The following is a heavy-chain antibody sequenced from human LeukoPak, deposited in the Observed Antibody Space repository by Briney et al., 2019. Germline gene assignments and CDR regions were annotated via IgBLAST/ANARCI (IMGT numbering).Heavy chain of an antibody. V-gene: IGHV4-39*07. J-gene: IGHJ4*02. CDR2: IYYSGST. Sequence: SETLSLTCTVSGGSISSSNYYWGWIRQPPGKGLEWIGNIYYSGSTYYNPSLKSRLTISVDTSKNQFSLKLSSVTAADTAVYYCARDQGNSYGGGGHIDYWGQGTLVTVSS. CDR1: GGSISSSNYY. CDR3: ARDQGNSYGGGGHIDY. D-gene: IGHD5-18*01.